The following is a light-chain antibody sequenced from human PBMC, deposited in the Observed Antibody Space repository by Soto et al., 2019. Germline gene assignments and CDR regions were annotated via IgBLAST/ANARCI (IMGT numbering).Light chain of an antibody. CDR2: EGS. V-gene: IGLV2-23*01. Sequence: QSALTQPASVSGSPGQSITISCTGTSSDVGSYNLVSWYQQHPGKAPKLMIYEGSKRPSGVSNRFSGSKSGNTASLTISGLQAEDEADYYCGVWDSSLSAGVFGGGTKLTVL. CDR3: GVWDSSLSAGV. J-gene: IGLJ3*02. CDR1: SSDVGSYNL.